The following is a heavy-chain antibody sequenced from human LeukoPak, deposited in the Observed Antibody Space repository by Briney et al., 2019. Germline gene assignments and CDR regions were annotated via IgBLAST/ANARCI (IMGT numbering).Heavy chain of an antibody. CDR3: ARDFWSGYYTGKDY. CDR2: IFYSGGT. CDR1: GGSINTPNYY. V-gene: IGHV4-39*07. Sequence: SETLSLTCTVSGGSINTPNYYWGWIRQTPGKGLEWIGNIFYSGGTYYSPSLTSRVTISLDTSRNQFSLKLSSVTAADTAVYYCARDFWSGYYTGKDYWGQGTLVTVSS. D-gene: IGHD3-3*01. J-gene: IGHJ4*02.